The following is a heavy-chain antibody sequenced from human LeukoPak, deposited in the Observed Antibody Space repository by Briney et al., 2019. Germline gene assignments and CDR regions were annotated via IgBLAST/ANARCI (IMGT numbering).Heavy chain of an antibody. D-gene: IGHD4-23*01. CDR1: GFTFSNYA. CDR3: ARDLFAEVN. J-gene: IGHJ4*02. V-gene: IGHV3-23*01. Sequence: GGSLRLSCAASGFTFSNYAMSWVRQAPGKGLEWVSSISGSDGSTYYADSVKGRFTISRDNAKNSLYLQMNSLRAEDTAVYYCARDLFAEVNWGQGTLVTVSS. CDR2: ISGSDGST.